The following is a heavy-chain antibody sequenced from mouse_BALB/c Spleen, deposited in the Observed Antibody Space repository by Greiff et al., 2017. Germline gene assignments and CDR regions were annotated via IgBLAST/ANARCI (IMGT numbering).Heavy chain of an antibody. J-gene: IGHJ1*01. CDR1: GFTFSSYG. CDR2: ISSGGSYT. CDR3: ARGEVSTMITYWYFDV. V-gene: IGHV5-6*01. D-gene: IGHD2-4*01. Sequence: EVKLVESGGDLVKPGGSLKLSCAASGFTFSSYGMSWVRQTPDKRLEWVATISSGGSYTYYPDSVKGRFTISRDNAKNTLYLQMSSLKSEDTAMYYCARGEVSTMITYWYFDVWGAGTTVTVSS.